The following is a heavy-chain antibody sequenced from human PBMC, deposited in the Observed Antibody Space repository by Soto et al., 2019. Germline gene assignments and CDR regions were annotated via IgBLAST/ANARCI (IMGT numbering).Heavy chain of an antibody. CDR3: ARFSEQQQYHNWFDP. Sequence: ASVKVSCKASGYTFTSYYMHWVRQAPGQGLEWMGIINPSGGSTSYAQKFQGRVTMTRETSTSTVYMELSSLRSEDTAVYYCARFSEQQQYHNWFDPWGQGTLVTVSS. CDR1: GYTFTSYY. V-gene: IGHV1-46*01. J-gene: IGHJ5*02. CDR2: INPSGGST. D-gene: IGHD6-13*01.